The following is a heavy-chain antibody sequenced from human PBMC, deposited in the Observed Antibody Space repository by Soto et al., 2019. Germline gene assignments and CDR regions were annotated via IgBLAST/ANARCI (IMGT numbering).Heavy chain of an antibody. V-gene: IGHV4-59*08. CDR2: VHDSWGS. CDR1: GGSISSYC. J-gene: IGHJ6*02. Sequence: QVPLQESGPGLVKPSETLSLSCTVSGGSISSYCWSWIRQPPGKGLEWIGYVHDSWGSHYNPSLKSRVAIASHTAKTQFSLKLTSVPATDPAVYYCVRQGFGALNGLVDVWGPGTTVTVSS. D-gene: IGHD3-10*01. CDR3: VRQGFGALNGLVDV.